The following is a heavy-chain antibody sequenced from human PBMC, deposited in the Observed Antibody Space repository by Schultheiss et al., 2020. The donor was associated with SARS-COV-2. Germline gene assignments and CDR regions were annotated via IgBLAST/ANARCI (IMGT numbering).Heavy chain of an antibody. CDR3: AREWAYCSGGSCYLDY. CDR1: GFTFSSYW. CDR2: IKQDGSEN. Sequence: GGSLRLSCAASGFTFSSYWMSWVRQAPGKGLEWVANIKQDGSENYYVDSVKGRFTISRDNSKNTLYLQMNSLRAEDTAVYYCAREWAYCSGGSCYLDYWGQGTLVTVSS. D-gene: IGHD2-15*01. V-gene: IGHV3-7*01. J-gene: IGHJ4*02.